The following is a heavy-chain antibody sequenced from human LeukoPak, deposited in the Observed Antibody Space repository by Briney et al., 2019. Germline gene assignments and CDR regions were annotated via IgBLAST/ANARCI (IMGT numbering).Heavy chain of an antibody. V-gene: IGHV3-66*01. Sequence: NWVRQAPGKGLEWVSLIYSGGSTYYADSVKGRFTISRDNSKNTLYLQMNSLRAEDTAVYYCARDPPAVAANTYGWGQGTLVTVPS. J-gene: IGHJ4*02. CDR3: ARDPPAVAANTYG. CDR2: IYSGGST. D-gene: IGHD6-6*01.